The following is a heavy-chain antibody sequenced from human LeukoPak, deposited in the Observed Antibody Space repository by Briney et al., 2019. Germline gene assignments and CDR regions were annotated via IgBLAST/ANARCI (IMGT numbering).Heavy chain of an antibody. D-gene: IGHD6-13*01. V-gene: IGHV3-23*01. CDR2: LSGSGGSP. Sequence: GGSLRLSCAASGFTFSSYAMSWVRQAPGKGLEWVSSLSGSGGSPNYANSVKGRFTISRDNCKNTLYLQMNSLRAEDTAVYYCANALGGGNTWYYFDCWGQGTLVTVSS. CDR1: GFTFSSYA. J-gene: IGHJ4*02. CDR3: ANALGGGNTWYYFDC.